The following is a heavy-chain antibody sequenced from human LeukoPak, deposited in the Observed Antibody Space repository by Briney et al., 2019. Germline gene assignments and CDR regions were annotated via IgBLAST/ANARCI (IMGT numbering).Heavy chain of an antibody. Sequence: SETLSLTCTVSGGSISSSSYYWGWIRQPPGKGLEWIGSIYYSGSTYYNPSLKSRVTISVDRSKNQFSLKLSSVTAADTAVYYCAGNGGKAGDSFDYWGQGTLVTVSS. CDR2: IYYSGST. CDR1: GGSISSSSYY. V-gene: IGHV4-39*07. J-gene: IGHJ4*02. D-gene: IGHD4-23*01. CDR3: AGNGGKAGDSFDY.